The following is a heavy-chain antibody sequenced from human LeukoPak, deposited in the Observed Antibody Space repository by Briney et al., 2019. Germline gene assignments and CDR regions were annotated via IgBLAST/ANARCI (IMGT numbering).Heavy chain of an antibody. V-gene: IGHV3-23*01. D-gene: IGHD6-6*01. Sequence: GTSLRLSCAASGFTFSSYAMSWVRQAPGKGLEWVSAISGSGGSTYYADSVKGRFTISRDNSKNTLYLQMNSLRAEDTAVYYCAKGDTSIAALYPFDYWGQGTLVTVSS. CDR3: AKGDTSIAALYPFDY. CDR2: ISGSGGST. J-gene: IGHJ4*02. CDR1: GFTFSSYA.